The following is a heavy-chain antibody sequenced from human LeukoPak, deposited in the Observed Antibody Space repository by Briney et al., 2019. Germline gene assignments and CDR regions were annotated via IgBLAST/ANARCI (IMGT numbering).Heavy chain of an antibody. J-gene: IGHJ4*02. CDR2: ISWNSGSI. V-gene: IGHV3-9*01. CDR3: ARNSILDYYGSGSYYSGFDY. Sequence: GGSLRLSCAASGFTFDDYAMHWVRQAPGKGLEWVSGISWNSGSIGYADSVKGRFTISRDNAKNSLYLQMNSLRAEDTALYHCARNSILDYYGSGSYYSGFDYWGQGTLVTVSS. CDR1: GFTFDDYA. D-gene: IGHD3-10*01.